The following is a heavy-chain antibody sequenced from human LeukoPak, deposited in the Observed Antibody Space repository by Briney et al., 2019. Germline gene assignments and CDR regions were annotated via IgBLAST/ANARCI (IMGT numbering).Heavy chain of an antibody. V-gene: IGHV3-48*03. D-gene: IGHD6-19*01. Sequence: GGSLRLSCVASEFTFSGYEMNWVRQAPGKGLEWVSYISSSGDNIAYADSVKGRFTVSRDNARNALYLQMNSLRAEDTAVYYCASSLGIAVAGTFPHDYWGQETLVTVSS. CDR2: ISSSGDNI. CDR1: EFTFSGYE. CDR3: ASSLGIAVAGTFPHDY. J-gene: IGHJ4*02.